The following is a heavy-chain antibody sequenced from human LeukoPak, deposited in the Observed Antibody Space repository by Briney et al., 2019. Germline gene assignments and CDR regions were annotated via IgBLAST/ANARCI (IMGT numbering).Heavy chain of an antibody. Sequence: TGGSLRLSCAASGFTVSNNYMTWVRQAPGKGLEWVSVIYRGDSTFYADSAKGRFTTSRHISKNAMYLQMNSLRAEDTAVYYCARSANFLEGLDDWGQGTLVTVSS. CDR3: ARSANFLEGLDD. D-gene: IGHD3-3*01. V-gene: IGHV3-53*04. J-gene: IGHJ4*02. CDR2: IYRGDST. CDR1: GFTVSNNY.